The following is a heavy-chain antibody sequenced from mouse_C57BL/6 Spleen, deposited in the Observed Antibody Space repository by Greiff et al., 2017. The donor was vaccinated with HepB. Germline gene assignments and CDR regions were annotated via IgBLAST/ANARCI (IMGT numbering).Heavy chain of an antibody. J-gene: IGHJ3*01. V-gene: IGHV2-2*01. CDR3: ARSDGSAWFAY. CDR1: GFSLTSYG. Sequence: VQLQQSGPGLVQPSQSLSITCTVSGFSLTSYGVHWVRQSPGKGLEWLGVIWSGGSPDYNAAFISRLSISKDNSKSQVFFKMNSLQAYDTAIYYCARSDGSAWFAYWGQVTLVTVSA. CDR2: IWSGGSP.